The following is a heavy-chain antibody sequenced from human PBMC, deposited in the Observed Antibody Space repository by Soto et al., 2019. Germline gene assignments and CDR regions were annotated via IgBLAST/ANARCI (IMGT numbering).Heavy chain of an antibody. J-gene: IGHJ4*02. D-gene: IGHD6-13*01. CDR1: GFTFDDYA. Sequence: GGSLRLSCAASGFTFDDYAMHWVRQAPGKGLEWVSGISWNSGSIGYADSVKGRFTISRDNAKNSLYLQMNSLRAEDTALYYCAKGSAGTPRYYFDYWGQGTLVTVSS. V-gene: IGHV3-9*01. CDR2: ISWNSGSI. CDR3: AKGSAGTPRYYFDY.